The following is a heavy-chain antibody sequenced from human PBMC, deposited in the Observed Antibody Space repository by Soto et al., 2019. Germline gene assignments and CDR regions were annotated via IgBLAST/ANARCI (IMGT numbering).Heavy chain of an antibody. D-gene: IGHD2-21*02. Sequence: QVQLVQSGAEVKKPGASVKASCKASGYTFTSYGIIWVRQDPGQGLEWMGRISAYNGNTNYAQKLQGRVTMTTDTSTRTAYMELRSLRSDDTAVYYCARDQSLAYCGGDCYLAFDYWGQGTLVTGSS. V-gene: IGHV1-18*04. CDR1: GYTFTSYG. J-gene: IGHJ4*02. CDR3: ARDQSLAYCGGDCYLAFDY. CDR2: ISAYNGNT.